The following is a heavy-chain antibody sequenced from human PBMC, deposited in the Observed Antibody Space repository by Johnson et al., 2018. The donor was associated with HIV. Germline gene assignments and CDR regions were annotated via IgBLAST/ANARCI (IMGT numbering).Heavy chain of an antibody. J-gene: IGHJ3*02. CDR3: ARDPRGQHPRGAFDI. Sequence: QVQLVESGGGVVQPGRSLRLSCAASKFTFRTYTMHWVRQAPGKGLEWVALISSDGYNKYYADSVKGRFTISRDNSKSTLSLQMNTLRAEDTAIYYCARDPRGQHPRGAFDIWGQGTMVTVSS. CDR2: ISSDGYNK. V-gene: IGHV3-30*04. CDR1: KFTFRTYT. D-gene: IGHD6-13*01.